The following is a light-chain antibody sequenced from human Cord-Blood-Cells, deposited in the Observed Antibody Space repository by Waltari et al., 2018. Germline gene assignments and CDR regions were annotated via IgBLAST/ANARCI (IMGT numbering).Light chain of an antibody. V-gene: IGKV1-39*01. CDR1: QSISSY. Sequence: DIQMTQSPSSLSASVGDRVTITCRASQSISSYLNWYQQKPGKAPKHLIYAASSLQSEVPSRFSGSGSGTDFTLTISSLQPEDFATYYCQQSYSTPYTFGQGTKLEIK. J-gene: IGKJ2*01. CDR3: QQSYSTPYT. CDR2: AAS.